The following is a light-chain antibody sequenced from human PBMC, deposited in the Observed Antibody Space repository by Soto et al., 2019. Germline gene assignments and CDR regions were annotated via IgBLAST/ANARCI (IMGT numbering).Light chain of an antibody. V-gene: IGLV1-40*01. J-gene: IGLJ3*02. CDR1: NSNLGAGYD. CDR2: GNR. CDR3: QAYDYSLTAFV. Sequence: QAVVTQPPSVSGAPGQRVTISCTGNNSNLGAGYDVHWYQQLPGAAPKLVIFGNRNRPSGVAERFSGSKSGTSASLAITGLQPEDEADYYCQAYDYSLTAFVFGGGTKLTVL.